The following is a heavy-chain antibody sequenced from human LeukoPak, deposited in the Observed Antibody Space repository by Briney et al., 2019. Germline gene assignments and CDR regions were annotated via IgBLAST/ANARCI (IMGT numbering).Heavy chain of an antibody. Sequence: ASVKVSCRSSGYTFTAYYMHWVRHAPAQGLEEMGWINPRSGGTNYAQNFQGRVTLTRDTSISIAYMELSRLRSDDTAVYYCASDLWGVGPSLVGYYFDHWGQGTRVTVSS. CDR1: GYTFTAYY. V-gene: IGHV1-2*02. J-gene: IGHJ4*02. CDR2: INPRSGGT. CDR3: ASDLWGVGPSLVGYYFDH. D-gene: IGHD1-26*01.